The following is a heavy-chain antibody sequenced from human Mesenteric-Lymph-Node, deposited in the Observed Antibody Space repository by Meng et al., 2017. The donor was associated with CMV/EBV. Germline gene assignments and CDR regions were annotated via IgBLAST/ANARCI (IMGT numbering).Heavy chain of an antibody. CDR2: INHNGST. D-gene: IGHD1-14*01. Sequence: QVQLQQWGAGVLKTSGTTSLTCAVYGGSFSASYWSWSRQPPGKGLEWIGEINHNGSTNYNPSFKSRITISVDTSKNQFSLKLTSVTAADTAVYFCASLAPLNNTKDKIPSGYWGQGTLVTVSS. CDR3: ASLAPLNNTKDKIPSGY. CDR1: GGSFSASY. V-gene: IGHV4-34*01. J-gene: IGHJ4*02.